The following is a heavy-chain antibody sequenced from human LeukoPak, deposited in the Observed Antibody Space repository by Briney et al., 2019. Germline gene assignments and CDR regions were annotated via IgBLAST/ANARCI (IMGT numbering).Heavy chain of an antibody. J-gene: IGHJ5*02. V-gene: IGHV3-30*03. Sequence: GRSLRLSCAASGFTFSSYGMHWVRQAPGKGLEWVAVISYDGSNKYYADSVKGRFTISRDNSKNTLYLQMNSLRAEDTAVYYCARVKRDYGSAIRHYAYNWFDPWGQGTLVTVSS. CDR1: GFTFSSYG. CDR2: ISYDGSNK. D-gene: IGHD4-17*01. CDR3: ARVKRDYGSAIRHYAYNWFDP.